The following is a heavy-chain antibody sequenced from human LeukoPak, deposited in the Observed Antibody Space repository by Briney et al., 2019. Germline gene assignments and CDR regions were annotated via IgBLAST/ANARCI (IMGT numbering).Heavy chain of an antibody. J-gene: IGHJ4*02. CDR2: IKQDGSEK. CDR3: ASRAGYTGSWSAFDY. D-gene: IGHD6-13*01. Sequence: GGSLRLSCTPSTLTLNSYWMSRVRQAPGKGLEWVANIKQDGSEKYHVDSVKGRFTISRDNAKNSLYLQMNSLRAEDTAVYYCASRAGYTGSWSAFDYWGQGTLVTVSS. CDR1: TLTLNSYW. V-gene: IGHV3-7*05.